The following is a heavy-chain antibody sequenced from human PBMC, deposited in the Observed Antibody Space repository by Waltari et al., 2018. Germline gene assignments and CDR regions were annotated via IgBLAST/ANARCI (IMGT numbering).Heavy chain of an antibody. J-gene: IGHJ5*02. CDR1: GGSFSGYY. CDR2: INHSGST. D-gene: IGHD2-2*02. CDR3: ARSRAGYCSSTSCYKWFDP. Sequence: QVQLQQWGAGLLKPSETLSLTCAVYGGSFSGYYWSWIRQPPGTGLEWIGEINHSGSTNYNPSLKSRVTISVDTSKNQFSLKLSSVTAADTAVYYCARSRAGYCSSTSCYKWFDPWGQGTLVTVSS. V-gene: IGHV4-34*01.